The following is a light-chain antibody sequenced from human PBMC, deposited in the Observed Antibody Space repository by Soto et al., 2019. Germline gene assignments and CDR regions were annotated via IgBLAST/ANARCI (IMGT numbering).Light chain of an antibody. V-gene: IGKV1-39*01. J-gene: IGKJ2*01. CDR3: QQSYSVPHT. CDR1: QNIFSY. Sequence: DIQMTRSPSSLSASVGDRVTITCRASQNIFSYLSWYQHKPGKAPKLLIYAASSLQSGVPSRFSGRGSGTDVALTISSLQPEDFATVYCQQSYSVPHTFGQGTKVEI. CDR2: AAS.